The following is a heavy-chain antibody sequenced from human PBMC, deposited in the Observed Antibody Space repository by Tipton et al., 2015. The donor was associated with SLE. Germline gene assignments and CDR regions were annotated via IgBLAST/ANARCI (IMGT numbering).Heavy chain of an antibody. CDR3: ARGVDAFDI. J-gene: IGHJ3*02. CDR2: INPSGGGP. Sequence: QSGAEVKKPGASVKLSCKASGYTFTSYYIHWVRQAPGQGLEWMGIINPSGGGPEYAQEFQGRVTMTSDTSTTTAYMELISLRSEDMAVYYCARGVDAFDIWGQGTTVIVS. V-gene: IGHV1-46*01. CDR1: GYTFTSYY.